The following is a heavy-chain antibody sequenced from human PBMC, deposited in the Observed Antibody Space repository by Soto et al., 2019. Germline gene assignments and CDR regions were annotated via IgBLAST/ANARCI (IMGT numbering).Heavy chain of an antibody. CDR2: ISAYSGNT. Sequence: QVQLVQSGAEVKKPGASVKVSCKASGYTFTTYGITWVRQAPGQGLEGMGWISAYSGNTNYAQKLQGRLTVPTDTSTNTAYMDLRSLSSDDTAVYYCARVVKAGDYGDYGRYYFDYWGHGTLVTVSS. D-gene: IGHD4-17*01. V-gene: IGHV1-18*04. CDR1: GYTFTTYG. J-gene: IGHJ4*01. CDR3: ARVVKAGDYGDYGRYYFDY.